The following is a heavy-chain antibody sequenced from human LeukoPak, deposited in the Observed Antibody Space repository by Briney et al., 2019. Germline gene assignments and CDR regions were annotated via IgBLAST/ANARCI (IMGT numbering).Heavy chain of an antibody. J-gene: IGHJ4*02. CDR3: AKTPRIPGGLLDS. D-gene: IGHD3-16*01. CDR1: GFTFSSYG. Sequence: GGSLRLSCAASGFTFSSYGMHWVRQAPGKGLEWVAVIWYDGSNKYYADSVKGRFTISRDNSKNTLYLQMNSLRPEDTAIYYCAKTPRIPGGLLDSWGQGSLVTVSS. CDR2: IWYDGSNK. V-gene: IGHV3-33*06.